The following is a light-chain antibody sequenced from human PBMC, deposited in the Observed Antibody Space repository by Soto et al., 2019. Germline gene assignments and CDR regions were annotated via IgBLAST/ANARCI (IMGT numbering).Light chain of an antibody. Sequence: EIVLTQSPATLSLSPGQRATLSFRASQSASSYLAWYQQKPGQAPRLLIYDASNRATGTPDRFSGSGSGTDFTLTISRLEPEDSAVYYCQQFDDSVTFGQGTRLEI. J-gene: IGKJ5*01. V-gene: IGKV3-11*01. CDR3: QQFDDSVT. CDR2: DAS. CDR1: QSASSY.